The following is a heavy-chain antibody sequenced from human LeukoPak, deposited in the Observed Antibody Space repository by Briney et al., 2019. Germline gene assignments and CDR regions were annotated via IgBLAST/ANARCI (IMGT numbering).Heavy chain of an antibody. J-gene: IGHJ3*02. CDR3: ARGLHLAAFDI. V-gene: IGHV4-59*01. CDR1: GGSISSYY. Sequence: SETLSLTCTVSGGSISSYYWIGFRQPPGKGLEWIGYVQYNGNTNYNPSLKSRVTISVDTSKNQFPLKLSSVTAADTAVYYCARGLHLAAFDIWGQGTMVSVSS. D-gene: IGHD2-21*01. CDR2: VQYNGNT.